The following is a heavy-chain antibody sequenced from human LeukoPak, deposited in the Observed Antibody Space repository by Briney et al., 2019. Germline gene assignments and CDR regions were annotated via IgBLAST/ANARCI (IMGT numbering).Heavy chain of an antibody. V-gene: IGHV4-39*01. Sequence: PSETLSLTCTVSSASIRSSNYYWGWIRQPPGEGLEWIGSIYYNGNTYYNPSLKSRVTISVDTSKNQFSLKLSSVTAADTAVYYCARKNQYDSSGFDYWGQGTLVTVSS. CDR3: ARKNQYDSSGFDY. CDR1: SASIRSSNYY. D-gene: IGHD3-22*01. J-gene: IGHJ4*02. CDR2: IYYNGNT.